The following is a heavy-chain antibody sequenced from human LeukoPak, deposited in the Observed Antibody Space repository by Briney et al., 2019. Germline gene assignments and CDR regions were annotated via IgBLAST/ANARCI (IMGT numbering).Heavy chain of an antibody. V-gene: IGHV1-18*01. J-gene: IGHJ3*02. CDR3: ARAASFPRYYDILTGQKASYAFDI. CDR1: GYTFTSYG. D-gene: IGHD3-9*01. CDR2: ISAYNGNT. Sequence: ASVKVSCKASGYTFTSYGISWVRQAPGQGLEWMGWISAYNGNTNYAQKLQGRVTMTTDTSTSTAYMELRSLRSDDTAVYYCARAASFPRYYDILTGQKASYAFDIWGQGTMVTVSS.